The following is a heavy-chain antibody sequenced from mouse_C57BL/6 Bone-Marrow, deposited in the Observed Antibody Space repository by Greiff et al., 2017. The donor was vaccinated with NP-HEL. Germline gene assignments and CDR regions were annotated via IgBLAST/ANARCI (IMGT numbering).Heavy chain of an antibody. CDR2: IDPENGDT. CDR1: GFNIKDDY. J-gene: IGHJ4*01. Sequence: EVQVVESGAELVRPGASVKLSCTASGFNIKDDYMHWVKQRPEQGLEWIGWIDPENGDTEYASKFQGKATITADTSSNTAYRQLSSLTSEDTAVYYCTTYYYAMDYWGQGTSVTVSS. CDR3: TTYYYAMDY. V-gene: IGHV14-4*01.